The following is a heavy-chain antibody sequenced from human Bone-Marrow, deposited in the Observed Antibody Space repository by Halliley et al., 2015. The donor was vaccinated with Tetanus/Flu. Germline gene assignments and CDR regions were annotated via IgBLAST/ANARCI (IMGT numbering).Heavy chain of an antibody. Sequence: LSLTCTVSGGSITSDSFYWSWIRQDPRKGLEWIGYIFHSGYAYYNPSLRSRLSISVDTSKNQFSLRLTSVTAADTAIYYCARAVTGMWQDFNWFDPWGQGMQVTVSS. D-gene: IGHD2-21*02. V-gene: IGHV4-31*03. CDR2: IFHSGYA. CDR3: ARAVTGMWQDFNWFDP. CDR1: GGSITSDSFY. J-gene: IGHJ5*02.